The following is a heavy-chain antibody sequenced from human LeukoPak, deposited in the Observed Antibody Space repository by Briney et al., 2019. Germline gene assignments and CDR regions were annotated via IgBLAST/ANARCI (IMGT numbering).Heavy chain of an antibody. J-gene: IGHJ6*02. CDR3: ARGGHCSGGSCYSSSYYDMDV. V-gene: IGHV4-59*12. Sequence: PSETLSLTCTVSGGSISSYYWNWIRQPPGKGLEWIGEIYHSGSTNYNPSLKSRVTISVDKSKNQFSLKLSSVTAADTAVYYCARGGHCSGGSCYSSSYYDMDVWGQGTTVTVSS. CDR2: IYHSGST. D-gene: IGHD2-15*01. CDR1: GGSISSYY.